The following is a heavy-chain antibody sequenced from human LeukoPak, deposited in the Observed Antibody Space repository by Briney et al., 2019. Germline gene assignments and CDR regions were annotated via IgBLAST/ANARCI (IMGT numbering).Heavy chain of an antibody. CDR2: IYYSGST. CDR3: ARVHVPEIVVVTEPLSFDY. CDR1: GGSISSYY. V-gene: IGHV4-59*12. J-gene: IGHJ4*02. D-gene: IGHD3-22*01. Sequence: PSETLSLTCTVSGGSISSYYWSWIRQHPGKGLEWIGYIYYSGSTYYNPSLKSRVTISVDTSKNQFSLKLSSVTAADTAVYYCARVHVPEIVVVTEPLSFDYWGQGTLVTVSS.